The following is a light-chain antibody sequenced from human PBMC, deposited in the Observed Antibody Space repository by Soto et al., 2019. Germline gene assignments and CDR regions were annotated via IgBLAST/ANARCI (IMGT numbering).Light chain of an antibody. Sequence: DIHMTQSPSSLSASVVDRVTITFLASQGIGNYLAWYQQKPGKVPKLLIYAASTLQSGVPSRFSGSGSRTDFTLTISSLQPEDVATYYCQKYNSALRTFGQGTKVDIK. V-gene: IGKV1-27*01. CDR1: QGIGNY. CDR3: QKYNSALRT. CDR2: AAS. J-gene: IGKJ1*01.